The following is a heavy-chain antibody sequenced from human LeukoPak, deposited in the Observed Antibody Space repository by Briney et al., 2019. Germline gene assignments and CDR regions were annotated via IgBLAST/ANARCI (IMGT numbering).Heavy chain of an antibody. J-gene: IGHJ4*02. CDR3: AKIPYDSSGYYYFDY. CDR1: GFTFSNYA. D-gene: IGHD3-22*01. Sequence: PGGSLRLSCAASGFTFSNYAMSWVRQAPGKGLEWVSAISGSGGSTYYADSVKGRFTISRDNSKNTLYLQMNSLRAEDTALYYCAKIPYDSSGYYYFDYWGQGTLVTVSS. CDR2: ISGSGGST. V-gene: IGHV3-23*01.